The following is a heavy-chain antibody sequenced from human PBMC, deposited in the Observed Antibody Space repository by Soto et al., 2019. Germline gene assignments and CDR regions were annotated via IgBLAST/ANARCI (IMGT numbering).Heavy chain of an antibody. D-gene: IGHD6-13*01. CDR1: GFTFSSYA. Sequence: GGSLRLSCAASGFTFSSYAMHWVRQAPGKGLEYVSAISSNGGSTYYANSVKGRFTISRDNSKNTLYLQMGSLRAEDTAVYYCARHLDPQQLVRVYYYYGMDVWGQGTTVTVSS. CDR2: ISSNGGST. V-gene: IGHV3-64*01. J-gene: IGHJ6*02. CDR3: ARHLDPQQLVRVYYYYGMDV.